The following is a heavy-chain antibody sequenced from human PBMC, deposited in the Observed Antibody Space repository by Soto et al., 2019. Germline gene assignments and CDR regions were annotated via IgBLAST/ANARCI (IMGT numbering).Heavy chain of an antibody. D-gene: IGHD3-10*01. CDR2: ITPMFGAA. J-gene: IGHJ4*02. Sequence: QVQLVQSGAEMKKPGSSVKVSCQSSGGTFNTYAMNWVRQAPGQGPEWMGDITPMFGAANYAPKFQGRVTFTEDDSTGTSYMQLGSLTSEDTALYFCAREVQVHTPAFVYWGQGTLVTVSS. CDR1: GGTFNTYA. CDR3: AREVQVHTPAFVY. V-gene: IGHV1-69*19.